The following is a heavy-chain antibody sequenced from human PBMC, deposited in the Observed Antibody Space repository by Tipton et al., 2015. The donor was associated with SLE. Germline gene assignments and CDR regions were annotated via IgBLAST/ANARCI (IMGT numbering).Heavy chain of an antibody. CDR2: IYYSGSI. D-gene: IGHD1-1*01. Sequence: TLSLTCTVSSGSISSYYWSWIRQPPGKGLEWIGYIYYSGSINFNPSLKRRVTISVDTSQNQFSLNLSSVTAADTAVYYCARVAPTEVFDYWGQGTLVTVSS. J-gene: IGHJ4*02. CDR3: ARVAPTEVFDY. CDR1: SGSISSYY. V-gene: IGHV4-59*01.